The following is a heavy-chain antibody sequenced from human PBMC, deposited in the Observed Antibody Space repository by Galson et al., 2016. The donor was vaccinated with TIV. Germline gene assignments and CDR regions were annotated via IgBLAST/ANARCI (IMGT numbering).Heavy chain of an antibody. CDR3: VRDSPRPSASGEGGGDYYLGMDV. CDR1: GYSFTTFG. J-gene: IGHJ6*02. Sequence: SVKVSCKASGYSFTTFGLAWVRQAPGQGLEWMGWTNAYNGNTIYAQKFQGRVTMTTDASTSTAYMEMRSLTSSDTAFYFCVRDSPRPSASGEGGGDYYLGMDVWGQGTAVTVSS. D-gene: IGHD3-16*01. V-gene: IGHV1-18*01. CDR2: TNAYNGNT.